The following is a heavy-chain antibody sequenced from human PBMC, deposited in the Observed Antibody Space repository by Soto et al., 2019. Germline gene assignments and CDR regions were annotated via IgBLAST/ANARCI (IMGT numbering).Heavy chain of an antibody. Sequence: QVRLQESGPGLVKPSETLSLTCTVSGGSISSYYWSWIRQPPGKGLELIGYMYNTGSTIYNPSLKGRVTIAVDASKNQFSLKLNSVTAADTAVYYCARDLWGYCGTDCYPLDVWGQGTTVTVSS. V-gene: IGHV4-59*01. D-gene: IGHD2-21*02. J-gene: IGHJ6*02. CDR3: ARDLWGYCGTDCYPLDV. CDR2: MYNTGST. CDR1: GGSISSYY.